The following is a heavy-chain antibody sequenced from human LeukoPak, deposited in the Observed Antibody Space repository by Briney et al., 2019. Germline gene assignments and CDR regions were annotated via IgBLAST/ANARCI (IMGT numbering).Heavy chain of an antibody. J-gene: IGHJ4*02. V-gene: IGHV4-39*01. CDR2: IYYTGST. D-gene: IGHD3-3*01. Sequence: SEPLSLTCPVSGDSIISRSYYWGWIRQPPGKGLGWIGSIYYTGSTYHNPSLKSRVTISVDTSKNQFSLKLSSVTAADTAVYYCARHTYYDFWSGYLPYWGQGTLVTVSS. CDR1: GDSIISRSYY. CDR3: ARHTYYDFWSGYLPY.